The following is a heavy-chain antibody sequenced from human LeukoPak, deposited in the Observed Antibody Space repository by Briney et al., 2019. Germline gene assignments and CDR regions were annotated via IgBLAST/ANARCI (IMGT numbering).Heavy chain of an antibody. J-gene: IGHJ5*02. CDR2: ISTYNGHT. Sequence: ASVKVSCKASGYTFTSYGINWVRQAPGQGLEWIGWISTYNGHTNYAQKFQGRVTMTTDTSTSTASMELRSLRSDDTAVYYCARDHAAGWELPLNWFDPWGQGTLVTVSS. V-gene: IGHV1-18*01. CDR1: GYTFTSYG. D-gene: IGHD1-26*01. CDR3: ARDHAAGWELPLNWFDP.